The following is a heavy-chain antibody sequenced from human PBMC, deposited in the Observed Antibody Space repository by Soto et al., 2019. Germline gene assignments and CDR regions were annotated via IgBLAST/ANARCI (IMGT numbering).Heavy chain of an antibody. D-gene: IGHD1-26*01. J-gene: IGHJ4*02. V-gene: IGHV4-34*01. CDR1: GGSFSGYY. CDR2: INHSGST. CDR3: ARYRAPFDY. Sequence: LSLTCAVYGGSFSGYYWSWIRQPPGKGLEWIGEINHSGSTNYNPSLKSRVTISVDTSKNQFSLKLSSVTAADTAVYYCARYRAPFDYWGQGTLVTVSS.